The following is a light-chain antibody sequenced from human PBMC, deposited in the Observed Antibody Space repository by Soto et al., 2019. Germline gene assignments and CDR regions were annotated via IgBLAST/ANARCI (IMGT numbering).Light chain of an antibody. CDR1: QSVGRY. CDR2: DAS. V-gene: IGKV3-11*01. J-gene: IGKJ2*01. CDR3: QQRSNWPPGYT. Sequence: EIVLTQSPATLSLSPGERATLSCRASQSVGRYLAWYQQKIGQAPRLLIYDASSRAICSPPRFSGSGSGTDFTLTISSLEPEDFAVYYCQQRSNWPPGYTFGQGTKLEIK.